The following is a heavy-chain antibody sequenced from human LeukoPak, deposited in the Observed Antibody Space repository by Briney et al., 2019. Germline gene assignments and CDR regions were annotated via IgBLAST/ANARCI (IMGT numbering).Heavy chain of an antibody. Sequence: GASVKVSCRASGYTFTSYGISWVRQAPGQGLEWMVWISADNGNTNYAQKLQGRVTMTTDTSTSTAYMELRSLRADDTALYYCARGSGWYGYFDYWGQGTLVTVSS. CDR1: GYTFTSYG. V-gene: IGHV1-18*01. CDR2: ISADNGNT. J-gene: IGHJ4*02. D-gene: IGHD6-19*01. CDR3: ARGSGWYGYFDY.